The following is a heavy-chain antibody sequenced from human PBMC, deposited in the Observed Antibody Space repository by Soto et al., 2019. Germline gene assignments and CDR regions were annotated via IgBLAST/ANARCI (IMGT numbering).Heavy chain of an antibody. CDR3: ARDLRSWYSYCSGSYPPTQLLYYYYGMDV. V-gene: IGHV1-2*04. D-gene: IGHD3-10*01. CDR1: GYTFTGYY. J-gene: IGHJ6*02. CDR2: INPNSGGT. Sequence: ASVEVSWKASGYTFTGYYMHWVRQAPGQGLEWMGWINPNSGGTNYAQKFQGWVTMTRDTSISTAYMELSRLRSDDTAVYYCARDLRSWYSYCSGSYPPTQLLYYYYGMDVWGQGTKVTVSS.